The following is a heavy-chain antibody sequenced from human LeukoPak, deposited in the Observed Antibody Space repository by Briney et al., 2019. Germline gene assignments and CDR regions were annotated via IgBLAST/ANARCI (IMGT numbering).Heavy chain of an antibody. Sequence: ASVKVSCKASGYTFTDNGISWVRQAPEEGLVWMGWISANSGNTIFVQKFQGRVSMTTDTSSSTAYMELRSLRSDDTAIYYCARDRDYRFDYWGQGTLVTVPS. CDR2: ISANSGNT. J-gene: IGHJ4*02. V-gene: IGHV1-18*01. D-gene: IGHD5-24*01. CDR1: GYTFTDNG. CDR3: ARDRDYRFDY.